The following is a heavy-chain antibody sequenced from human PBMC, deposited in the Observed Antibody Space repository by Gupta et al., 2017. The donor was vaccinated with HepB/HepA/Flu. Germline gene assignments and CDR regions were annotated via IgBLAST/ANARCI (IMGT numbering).Heavy chain of an antibody. J-gene: IGHJ4*02. D-gene: IGHD6-6*01. CDR3: ARHRVYSSSSWVDY. V-gene: IGHV4-39*01. CDR1: VGSISSSSDY. Sequence: LQLQESGPGLVKPSATLYLTGPVSVGSISSSSDYWGCSSQTPGKGLEWIGSIYYSGSTYYNPSLKSRVTISVDTSKNQFSLKLSSVTAADTAVYYCARHRVYSSSSWVDYWGQGTLVTVSS. CDR2: IYYSGST.